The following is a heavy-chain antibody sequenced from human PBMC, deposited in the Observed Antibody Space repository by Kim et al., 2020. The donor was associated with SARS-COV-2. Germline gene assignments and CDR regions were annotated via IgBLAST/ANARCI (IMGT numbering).Heavy chain of an antibody. CDR1: GFTFGDYD. V-gene: IGHV3-49*04. CDR2: IRSKAYDGTT. J-gene: IGHJ6*02. D-gene: IGHD4-17*01. CDR3: IRDLGTTVTKMSHSYYYGMDV. Sequence: GGSLRLSCTTSGFTFGDYDMSWVRQAPGKGLEWVGFIRSKAYDGTTEYAASVKGRFTISRDDSKSVAYLQMNSLKTEDTAVYYCIRDLGTTVTKMSHSYYYGMDVWGQGTTVTVSS.